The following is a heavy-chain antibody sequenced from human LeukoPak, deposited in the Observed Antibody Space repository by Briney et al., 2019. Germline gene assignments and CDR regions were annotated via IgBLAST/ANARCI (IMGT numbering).Heavy chain of an antibody. CDR3: AKVRTFGFTFGGVIGN. CDR2: ISGSGGST. Sequence: GGSLRLSCAASGFTFSSYAMSWVRQAPGKGLEWVSAISGSGGSTYYADSVKGRFTISRDNSKNTLYLQMNSLRAEDTAVYYCAKVRTFGFTFGGVIGNWGQGTLVTASS. D-gene: IGHD3-16*01. CDR1: GFTFSSYA. V-gene: IGHV3-23*01. J-gene: IGHJ4*02.